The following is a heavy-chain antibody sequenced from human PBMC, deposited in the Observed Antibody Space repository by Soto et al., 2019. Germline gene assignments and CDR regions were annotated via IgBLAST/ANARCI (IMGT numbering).Heavy chain of an antibody. CDR2: ISSRGSTR. V-gene: IGHV3-48*03. CDR1: GFTLSSYD. CDR3: ARDYTPSTFDY. J-gene: IGHJ4*02. D-gene: IGHD2-15*01. Sequence: EVQLVESGGGLVQPGGSLRLSCAASGFTLSSYDMNWVRQAPGKGLEWVSYISSRGSTRYYADSVKGRFTISRDNAKNSLYLQMNSLRAEDTAVYYCARDYTPSTFDYWGQGTLVTVSS.